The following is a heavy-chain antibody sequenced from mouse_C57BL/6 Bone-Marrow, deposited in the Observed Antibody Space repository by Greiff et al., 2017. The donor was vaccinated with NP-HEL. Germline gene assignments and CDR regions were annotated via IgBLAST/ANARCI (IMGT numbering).Heavy chain of an antibody. V-gene: IGHV1-52*01. CDR3: ARALAYAMDY. CDR1: GYTFTSYW. J-gene: IGHJ4*01. Sequence: VQLQQPGAELVRPGSSVKLSCKASGYTFTSYWMHWVKQRPIQGLEWIGNIDPSDSETNYNQKFKDKATLTVDKSSSTAYMQLSSLTSEDSAVYYCARALAYAMDYWGQGTSVTVSS. CDR2: IDPSDSET.